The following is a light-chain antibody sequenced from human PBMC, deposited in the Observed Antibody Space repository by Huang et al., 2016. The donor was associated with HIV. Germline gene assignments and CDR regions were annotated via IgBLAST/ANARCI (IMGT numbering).Light chain of an antibody. CDR2: GAS. Sequence: EVVLTQSPGTLSLSPGKRVALSCRASETIASNYLAWYRQSPGQAPRLLIYGASNRANDTPDRFSGSGSGTDFTLTITKLEPEDSAVYYCQQYGTSPLTFGQGTRVEIK. J-gene: IGKJ1*01. CDR1: ETIASNY. CDR3: QQYGTSPLT. V-gene: IGKV3-20*01.